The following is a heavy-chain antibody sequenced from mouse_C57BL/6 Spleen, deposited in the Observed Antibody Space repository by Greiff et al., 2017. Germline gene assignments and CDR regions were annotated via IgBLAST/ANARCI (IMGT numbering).Heavy chain of an antibody. Sequence: DVHLVESGGGLVKPGGSLKLSCAASGFTFSDYGMHWVRQAPEKGLEWVAYISSGSSTIYYADTVKGRFTIARDNAKNTLFLQMTSLRSEHTAMYYCASNWDVVAMDYWGQGTSVTVSS. CDR3: ASNWDVVAMDY. J-gene: IGHJ4*01. V-gene: IGHV5-17*01. CDR2: ISSGSSTI. D-gene: IGHD4-1*02. CDR1: GFTFSDYG.